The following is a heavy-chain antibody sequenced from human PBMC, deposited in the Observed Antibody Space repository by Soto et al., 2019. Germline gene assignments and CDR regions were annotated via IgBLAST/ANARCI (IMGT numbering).Heavy chain of an antibody. D-gene: IGHD1-20*01. Sequence: MQLVQSGPEVKKPGTSVKVSCKASGFTFTSSAVQWVRQARGQRLEWIGWIVVGSGNTNYAQKFQERVTITRDMSTSTAYMELSSLRSSDPAVNDCAAGVLGIIGWHDDYGIDVWGQGTTVTVSS. CDR3: AAGVLGIIGWHDDYGIDV. J-gene: IGHJ6*02. V-gene: IGHV1-58*01. CDR1: GFTFTSSA. CDR2: IVVGSGNT.